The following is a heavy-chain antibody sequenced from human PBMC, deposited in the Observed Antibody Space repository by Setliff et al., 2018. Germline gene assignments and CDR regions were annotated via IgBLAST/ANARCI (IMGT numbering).Heavy chain of an antibody. Sequence: SLTCPVSGGSISPYFWSWIRQPPGKGLEWIGYIYHNGNTNFNPSLKSRVNMSVDTSKNQIALNLKSVTAADTAVYYCARDRTAYSYGLDVWGQGTTVTVSS. V-gene: IGHV4-59*01. CDR3: ARDRTAYSYGLDV. CDR1: GGSISPYF. CDR2: IYHNGNT. J-gene: IGHJ6*02. D-gene: IGHD5-18*01.